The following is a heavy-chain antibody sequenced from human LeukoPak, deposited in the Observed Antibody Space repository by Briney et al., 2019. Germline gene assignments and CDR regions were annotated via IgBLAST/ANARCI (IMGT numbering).Heavy chain of an antibody. CDR2: ISGSSDSI. Sequence: GGSLRLSCAASGFMFSTYGIQWVRQVPGKGLEWVSYISGSSDSIKYAESVKGRFTNSRDNAKNSLYLHLNSLRAEDTAVYYCGKSRIGFSGLVDLWGQGTLVTVSS. CDR3: GKSRIGFSGLVDL. D-gene: IGHD1-26*01. J-gene: IGHJ5*02. CDR1: GFMFSTYG. V-gene: IGHV3-48*04.